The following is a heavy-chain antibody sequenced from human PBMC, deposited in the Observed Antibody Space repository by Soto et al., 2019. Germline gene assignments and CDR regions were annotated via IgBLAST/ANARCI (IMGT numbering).Heavy chain of an antibody. Sequence: PGGSLRLSCAASGFTFDIYAMHWVRQAPGKGLEWVAVICCDGSNKYYADSVKGRFTISRDNSKNTLYLQMNSLRAEDTAVYYCSKTGTSPYYYYGMDAWGQGTTVTVSS. CDR1: GFTFDIYA. V-gene: IGHV3-33*06. CDR2: ICCDGSNK. D-gene: IGHD1-1*01. CDR3: SKTGTSPYYYYGMDA. J-gene: IGHJ6*02.